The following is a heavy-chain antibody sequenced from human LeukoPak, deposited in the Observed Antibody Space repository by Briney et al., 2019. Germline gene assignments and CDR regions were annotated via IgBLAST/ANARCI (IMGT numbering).Heavy chain of an antibody. J-gene: IGHJ4*02. D-gene: IGHD6-19*01. Sequence: GGSLRLSCVASGFTFRTYAMSWVRQAPGKGLERVSAISSSGGTTYYADSVKGRFSISRDNSKNTLYLQMNSLRAEHTAVYYCAKDRNGWPTNFDSWGQGTLVTVSA. CDR3: AKDRNGWPTNFDS. V-gene: IGHV3-23*01. CDR1: GFTFRTYA. CDR2: ISSSGGTT.